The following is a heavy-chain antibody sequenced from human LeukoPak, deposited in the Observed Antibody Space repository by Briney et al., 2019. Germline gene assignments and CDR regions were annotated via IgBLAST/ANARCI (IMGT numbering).Heavy chain of an antibody. J-gene: IGHJ4*02. Sequence: GSLRLSCAASGFTFSNAWMSWVRQAPGKGLEWVGRIKSKTDGGTTDYAAPVKGRFTISRDDSKNTLYLQMNSLKTEDTAVYYCTTVRYGSGSYHDYWGQGTLVTVSS. V-gene: IGHV3-15*01. D-gene: IGHD3-10*01. CDR2: IKSKTDGGTT. CDR1: GFTFSNAW. CDR3: TTVRYGSGSYHDY.